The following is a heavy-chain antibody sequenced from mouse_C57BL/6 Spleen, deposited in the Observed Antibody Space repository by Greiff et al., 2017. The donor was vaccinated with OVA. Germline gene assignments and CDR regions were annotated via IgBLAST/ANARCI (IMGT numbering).Heavy chain of an antibody. CDR3: AKAESYWYFDV. CDR2: IYPGSGNT. CDR1: GYTFTDYY. V-gene: IGHV1-76*01. J-gene: IGHJ1*03. Sequence: VQLQQSGAELVRPGASVKLSCKASGYTFTDYYINWVKQRPGQGLEWIARIYPGSGNTYYNEKFKGKATLTAEKSSSTAYMQLSSLTSEDSAVYFCAKAESYWYFDVWGTGTTVTVSS.